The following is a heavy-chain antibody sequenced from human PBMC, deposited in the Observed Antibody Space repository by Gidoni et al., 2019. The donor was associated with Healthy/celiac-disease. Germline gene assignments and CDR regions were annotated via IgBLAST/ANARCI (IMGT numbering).Heavy chain of an antibody. J-gene: IGHJ6*02. V-gene: IGHV4-34*01. CDR1: GGSFSGYY. D-gene: IGHD2-2*01. CDR2: INHSGST. Sequence: QVPLQQWGAGLLTPSHTLSLTCAVYGGSFSGYYWCWIRQPPGKGLEWIGEINHSGSTNYNPSLKSRVTISVDTSKNQFSLKRSSVTAADTAVYYCARANIVVVPALSYYYYGMDVWGQGTTVTVSS. CDR3: ARANIVVVPALSYYYYGMDV.